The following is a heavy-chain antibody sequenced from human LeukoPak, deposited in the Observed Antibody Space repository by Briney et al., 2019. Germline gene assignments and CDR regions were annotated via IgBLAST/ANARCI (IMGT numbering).Heavy chain of an antibody. CDR2: TSYDGSNK. V-gene: IGHV3-30*18. J-gene: IGHJ3*02. Sequence: GGSLRLSCAASGFTFSSYGMHWVRQAPGKGLEWVALTSYDGSNKYYADSVKGRFTISRDNSKNTLYLQMNSLRAEDTAVYYCAKVRVRAGLDAFDIWGQGTMVTVSS. D-gene: IGHD1-1*01. CDR1: GFTFSSYG. CDR3: AKVRVRAGLDAFDI.